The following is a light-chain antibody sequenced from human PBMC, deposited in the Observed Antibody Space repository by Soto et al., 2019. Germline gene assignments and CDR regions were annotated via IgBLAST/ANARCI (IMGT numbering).Light chain of an antibody. CDR1: SSNIGAGYD. CDR3: QSYDSSLSVLWV. CDR2: GNS. J-gene: IGLJ3*02. Sequence: QAVVTQPPSVSGAPGQRVTISCTGSSSNIGAGYDVHWYQQLPGTAPKLLIYGNSNRPSGVPDRFSGSKSGTSASLAITGLQAEDEADYYCQSYDSSLSVLWVFGGGTQLTVL. V-gene: IGLV1-40*01.